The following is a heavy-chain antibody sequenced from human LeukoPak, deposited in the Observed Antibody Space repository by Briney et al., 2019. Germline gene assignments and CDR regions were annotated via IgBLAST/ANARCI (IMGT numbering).Heavy chain of an antibody. Sequence: GASVKVSCKTSGYTFNDYYLHWVRQAPGQGLEWMGWINTTSGRTNYVPKFQGRVTLTTDTSISTAYMELSSLIPGDTALYYCARDSSDILTGYYHFWGQGTLVSVSS. D-gene: IGHD3-9*01. CDR1: GYTFNDYY. J-gene: IGHJ4*02. V-gene: IGHV1-2*02. CDR2: INTTSGRT. CDR3: ARDSSDILTGYYHF.